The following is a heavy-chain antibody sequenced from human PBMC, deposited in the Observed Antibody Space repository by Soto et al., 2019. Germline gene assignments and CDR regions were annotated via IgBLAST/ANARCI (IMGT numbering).Heavy chain of an antibody. D-gene: IGHD3-3*01. J-gene: IGHJ4*02. CDR3: AKKEWLLYYFDY. Sequence: GGSLRLSCAASGFTFSSYAMSWVRQAPGKGLEWVSAISGSGGSTYYADSVRGRFTISRDNSKNTLYLQMNSLRAEDTAVYYCAKKEWLLYYFDYWGQGTLVTVSS. V-gene: IGHV3-23*01. CDR1: GFTFSSYA. CDR2: ISGSGGST.